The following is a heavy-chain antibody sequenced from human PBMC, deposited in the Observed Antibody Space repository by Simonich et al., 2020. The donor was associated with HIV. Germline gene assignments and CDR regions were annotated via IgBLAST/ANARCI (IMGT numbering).Heavy chain of an antibody. CDR3: ARLTVYSYGTYYFDY. J-gene: IGHJ4*02. Sequence: QVQLQQWGAGLLKPSETLSLTCAVYGGSFNGYYWSWIRQPPGKGLDWIGEINHSESTNYNPSLKSRVTISVDTSKKQFSLKVRSVTVADTALYYCARLTVYSYGTYYFDYWGQGTLVTVSS. CDR1: GGSFNGYY. V-gene: IGHV4-34*01. CDR2: INHSEST. D-gene: IGHD5-18*01.